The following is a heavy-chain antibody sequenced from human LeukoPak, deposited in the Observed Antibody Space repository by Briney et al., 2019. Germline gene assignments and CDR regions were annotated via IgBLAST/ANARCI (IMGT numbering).Heavy chain of an antibody. CDR3: ARDGEITIFGVVINRYYGMDV. J-gene: IGHJ6*02. CDR1: GYTFTSYG. V-gene: IGHV1-18*01. Sequence: GASVKVSCKASGYTFTSYGISWVRQAPGQGLEWMGWISAYNGNTNYAQKLQGRVTMTTDTSTSTAYMELRSLRSDDTAVYYCARDGEITIFGVVINRYYGMDVWGQGTTVTVSS. CDR2: ISAYNGNT. D-gene: IGHD3-3*01.